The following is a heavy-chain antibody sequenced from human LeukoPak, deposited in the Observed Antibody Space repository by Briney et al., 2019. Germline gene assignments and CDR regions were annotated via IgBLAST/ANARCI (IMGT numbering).Heavy chain of an antibody. Sequence: GGSLRLSCAASGFTFSSYAMHWVRQAPGKGLEWVSGISWNSGSIGYVDSVKGRFTISRDNAKNSLYLQMNSLRAEDTALYYCAKDGRGGGFDDWGQGTLVTVSS. D-gene: IGHD3-10*01. V-gene: IGHV3-9*01. CDR2: ISWNSGSI. J-gene: IGHJ4*02. CDR3: AKDGRGGGFDD. CDR1: GFTFSSYA.